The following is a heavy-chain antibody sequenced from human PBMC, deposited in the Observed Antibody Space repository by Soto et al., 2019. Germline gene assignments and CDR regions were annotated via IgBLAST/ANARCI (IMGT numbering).Heavy chain of an antibody. CDR3: ARVPNYYVDL. D-gene: IGHD3-10*01. V-gene: IGHV3-11*05. J-gene: IGHJ2*01. CDR2: ISSSRSYT. Sequence: QVQLVESGGGLVKPGGSLRLYCAASGFTFSGYYMSWIRQAPGKGLEWVSKISSSRSYTNYADSVKGRFTISRDNAKNSLYLQMNSLRAEDTAAYYCARVPNYYVDLWGRGTLVTVSS. CDR1: GFTFSGYY.